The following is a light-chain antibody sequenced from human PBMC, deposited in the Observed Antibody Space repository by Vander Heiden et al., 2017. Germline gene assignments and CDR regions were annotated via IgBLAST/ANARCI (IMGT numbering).Light chain of an antibody. J-gene: IGKJ5*01. CDR1: QSVSSY. Sequence: EVVMTHSPATLSVSPGERATLSCRASQSVSSYLAWYQQKPGQAPRLVIYDASTRATGIPARFSGSGSGTEFTLTISSLQSEDFGVYYCQQVNIWPAITFGQGTRLEIK. CDR3: QQVNIWPAIT. V-gene: IGKV3-15*01. CDR2: DAS.